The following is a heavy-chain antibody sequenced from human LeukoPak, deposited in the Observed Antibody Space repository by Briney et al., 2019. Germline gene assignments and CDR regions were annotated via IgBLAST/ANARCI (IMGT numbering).Heavy chain of an antibody. CDR1: GYTFTSYG. J-gene: IGHJ4*02. D-gene: IGHD1-26*01. CDR2: ISAYNGNT. CDR3: AKAANRWESTYYFDY. Sequence: ASVKVSCKASGYTFTSYGISRVRQAPGQGLEWMGWISAYNGNTNYAQKLQGRVTMTTDTSTSTAYMELRSLRSDDTAVYYCAKAANRWESTYYFDYWGQGTLVTVSS. V-gene: IGHV1-18*01.